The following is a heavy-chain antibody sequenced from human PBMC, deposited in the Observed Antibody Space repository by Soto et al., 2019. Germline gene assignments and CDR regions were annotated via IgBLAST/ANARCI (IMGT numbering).Heavy chain of an antibody. D-gene: IGHD6-19*01. V-gene: IGHV3-33*01. CDR3: ARCRGGSGLYYFDY. Sequence: QVQLVESGGGVVQPGRSLRLSCAASGFTFSSYGMHWVRQAPGKGLEWVAVIWYDGSNKYYADSVKGRFTIARDNSKNALYLQMNSMRAEDTAVYYCARCRGGSGLYYFDYWGQGTLVTVSS. CDR1: GFTFSSYG. J-gene: IGHJ4*02. CDR2: IWYDGSNK.